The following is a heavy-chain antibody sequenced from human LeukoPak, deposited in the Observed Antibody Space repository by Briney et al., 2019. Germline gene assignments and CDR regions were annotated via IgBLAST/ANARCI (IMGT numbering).Heavy chain of an antibody. V-gene: IGHV3-30*18. D-gene: IGHD6-19*01. J-gene: IGHJ4*02. CDR2: ISYDGSNK. CDR1: GFTFSSYG. Sequence: GGSLRLSCAASGFTFSSYGMHRVRQAPGKGLEWVAVISYDGSNKYYADSVKGRFTISRDNSKNTLYLQMNSLRAEDTAVYYCAKDQGPTRVAVAGPVGYWGQGTLVTVSS. CDR3: AKDQGPTRVAVAGPVGY.